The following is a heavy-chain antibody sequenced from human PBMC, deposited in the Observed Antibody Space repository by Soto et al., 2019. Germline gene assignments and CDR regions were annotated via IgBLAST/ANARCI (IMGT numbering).Heavy chain of an antibody. CDR3: TTGHYDSSGYPFDY. D-gene: IGHD3-22*01. CDR1: GFTFSNAW. CDR2: IKSKTDGGTT. J-gene: IGHJ4*02. V-gene: IGHV3-15*01. Sequence: EVQLVESGGGLVKPGGSLRLSCAASGFTFSNAWMSWVRQPPGKGLEWVGRIKSKTDGGTTDYAAPVKGRFTISRDDSKNTLYLQMNSLKTEDTAVYYCTTGHYDSSGYPFDYWGQGTLVTVSS.